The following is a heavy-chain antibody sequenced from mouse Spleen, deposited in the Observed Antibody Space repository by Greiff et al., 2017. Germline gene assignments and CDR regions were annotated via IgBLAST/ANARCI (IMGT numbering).Heavy chain of an antibody. J-gene: IGHJ3*01. D-gene: IGHD2-4*01. CDR3: ARAEDYDGWFAY. V-gene: IGHV4-1*02. CDR2: INPDSSTI. CDR1: GFDFSRYW. Sequence: EVKLVESGGGLVQPGGSLKLSCAASGFDFSRYWMSWVRQAPGKGLEWIGEINPDSSTINYTPSLKDKFIISRDNAKNTLYLQMSKVRSEDTALYYCARAEDYDGWFAYWGQGTLVTVSA.